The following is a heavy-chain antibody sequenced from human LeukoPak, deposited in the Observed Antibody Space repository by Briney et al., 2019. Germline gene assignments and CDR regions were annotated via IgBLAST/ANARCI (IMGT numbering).Heavy chain of an antibody. CDR1: GFTFSSYG. CDR2: IWYDGSNK. J-gene: IGHJ4*02. Sequence: GGSLRLSCAASGFTFSSYGMHWVSQAPGKGLEWVAVIWYDGSNKYYADSVKGRFTISRDNSKNTLYLQMNSLRAEDTAVYYCARGYCSGGSCSDYWGQGTLVTVSS. D-gene: IGHD2-15*01. V-gene: IGHV3-33*01. CDR3: ARGYCSGGSCSDY.